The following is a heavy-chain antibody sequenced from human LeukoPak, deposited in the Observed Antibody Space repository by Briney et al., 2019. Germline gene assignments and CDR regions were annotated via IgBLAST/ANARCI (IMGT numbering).Heavy chain of an antibody. CDR3: ARVGYSSSSRYYFDY. CDR2: IYYSGSI. D-gene: IGHD6-6*01. Sequence: PSETLSLTCTVSGGSISTYYWSWLRQPPGKGLEWIGYIYYSGSINYNPSLKSRVTISVDTSKNQFSLKLSSVTAADTAVYYCARVGYSSSSRYYFDYWGQGTLVTVSS. J-gene: IGHJ4*02. CDR1: GGSISTYY. V-gene: IGHV4-59*08.